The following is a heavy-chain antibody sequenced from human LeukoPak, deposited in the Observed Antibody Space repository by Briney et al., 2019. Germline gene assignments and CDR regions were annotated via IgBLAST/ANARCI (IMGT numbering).Heavy chain of an antibody. CDR3: ARETYYYDSSGYYYFFDY. Sequence: SGTLSLTCAVSGGSISSSNWWSWVRQPPGKGLEWIGEIYHSGSTNYNPSLKSRVTISVDKSKNQFSLKLSSVTAADTAVYYCARETYYYDSSGYYYFFDYWGQGTLVTVSS. D-gene: IGHD3-22*01. V-gene: IGHV4-4*02. CDR2: IYHSGST. CDR1: GGSISSSNW. J-gene: IGHJ4*02.